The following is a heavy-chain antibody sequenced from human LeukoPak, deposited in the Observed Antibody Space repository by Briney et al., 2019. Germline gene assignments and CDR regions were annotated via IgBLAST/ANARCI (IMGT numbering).Heavy chain of an antibody. CDR1: GFTFSNYA. CDR2: ISGSGGNT. D-gene: IGHD4-17*01. V-gene: IGHV3-23*01. J-gene: IGHJ4*02. Sequence: GGSLRLSCAASGFTFSNYAMTWVRQAPGKGLEWVSVISGSGGNTYYADSVKGRFTISRDNSKNTLYLQMNSLRAEDTAVYYCANGNNGDYVRLDYWGQGALVTVSS. CDR3: ANGNNGDYVRLDY.